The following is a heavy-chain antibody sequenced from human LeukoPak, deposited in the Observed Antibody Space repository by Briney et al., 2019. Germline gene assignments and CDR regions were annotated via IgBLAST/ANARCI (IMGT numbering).Heavy chain of an antibody. CDR2: IYSGGST. CDR3: ARTHSIARCSRTNYYYYYGMDV. CDR1: GFTVSSNY. V-gene: IGHV3-53*01. D-gene: IGHD6-13*01. J-gene: IGHJ6*02. Sequence: GGSLRLSCAASGFTVSSNYMSWVRQAPGKGLEWVSVIYSGGSTYYADSVKGRFTISRDNSKNTLYLQMNSLRAEDTAVYYCARTHSIARCSRTNYYYYYGMDVWGQGTTVTVSS.